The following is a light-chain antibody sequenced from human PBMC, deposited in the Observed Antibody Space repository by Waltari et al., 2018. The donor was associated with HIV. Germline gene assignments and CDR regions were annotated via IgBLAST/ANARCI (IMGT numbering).Light chain of an antibody. CDR2: SDA. CDR3: AAWDDSLSEPYVL. Sequence: QSVLTQPPSASGTPGQRVTISCSGTTSTIGTNSVNWYQQLPGTAPKLLIFSDAQRPSGVPARLSGSKSGTSASLTISGLQSEDEGDYYCAAWDDSLSEPYVLFGGGTRLTVL. CDR1: TSTIGTNS. J-gene: IGLJ2*01. V-gene: IGLV1-44*01.